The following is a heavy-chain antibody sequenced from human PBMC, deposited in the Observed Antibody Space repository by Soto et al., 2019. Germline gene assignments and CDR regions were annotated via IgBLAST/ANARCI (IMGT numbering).Heavy chain of an antibody. CDR2: IYSSGST. V-gene: IGHV4-4*07. CDR1: GVSITSYY. CDR3: ACLYNWNGWSDY. Sequence: QVQLQESGPGLVKPSETLSLTCTVSGVSITSYYWSWIRQPPGKGLEWIGRIYSSGSTNYNPSLKRRVTMSIDTSKNQFSLKLSSVTAADTAVYYCACLYNWNGWSDYWGQGTLVTVSS. J-gene: IGHJ4*02. D-gene: IGHD1-20*01.